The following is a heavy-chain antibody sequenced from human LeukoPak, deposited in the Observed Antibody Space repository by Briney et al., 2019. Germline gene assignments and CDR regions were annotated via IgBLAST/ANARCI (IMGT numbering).Heavy chain of an antibody. Sequence: ASVKVSCKASGYTFTGYYMHWVRQAPGQGLEWMGWINPNSGGTDYAQKFQGRVTMTRDTSISTAYMELSRLRSDYAAVYYCARTPLTTVVTLNFDYGGQGTLVTVSS. CDR2: INPNSGGT. J-gene: IGHJ4*02. CDR3: ARTPLTTVVTLNFDY. D-gene: IGHD4-23*01. CDR1: GYTFTGYY. V-gene: IGHV1-2*02.